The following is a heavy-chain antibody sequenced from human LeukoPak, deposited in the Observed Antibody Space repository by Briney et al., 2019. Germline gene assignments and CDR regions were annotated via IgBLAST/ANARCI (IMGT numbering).Heavy chain of an antibody. CDR1: GFNFSSFG. Sequence: GGSLRLSCAASGFNFSSFGVNWVRQGPGKGLEWVSGISFIISTWSADSVKGRFTISRDNSKNTVYLQMNSLRDDDTAVYYCAKVTSSLNYDAFDIWGQGTLVTVS. V-gene: IGHV3-23*01. CDR2: ISFIIST. D-gene: IGHD6-19*01. J-gene: IGHJ3*02. CDR3: AKVTSSLNYDAFDI.